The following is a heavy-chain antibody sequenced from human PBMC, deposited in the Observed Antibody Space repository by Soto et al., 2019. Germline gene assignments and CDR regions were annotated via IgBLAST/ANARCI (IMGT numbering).Heavy chain of an antibody. V-gene: IGHV3-74*01. Sequence: EVQLVESGGGLVQPGGSLRLSCAASGFTFTTYWMHWVRQTPGKGLVWVSRINSDGGDTSYADSVKGRFTISRDNAKNTLYLQMNSLRAEDKAVYYCASTITMVRGHGMDVLGQGTTVTVSS. CDR1: GFTFTTYW. CDR2: INSDGGDT. J-gene: IGHJ6*02. CDR3: ASTITMVRGHGMDV. D-gene: IGHD3-10*01.